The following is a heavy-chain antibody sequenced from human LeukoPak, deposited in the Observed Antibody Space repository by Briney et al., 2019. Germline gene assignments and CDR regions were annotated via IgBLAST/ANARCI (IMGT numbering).Heavy chain of an antibody. D-gene: IGHD3-22*01. CDR2: IKQDGSEK. CDR3: ARDGSYYDSSGTIDY. V-gene: IGHV3-7*05. J-gene: IGHJ4*02. Sequence: GGSLRHSCAASGFTFSSYWMSWVRQAPGKGLEWVANIKQDGSEKYYVDSVKGRFTISRDNAKNSLYLQMNSLRAEDTAVYYCARDGSYYDSSGTIDYWGQGTLVTVSS. CDR1: GFTFSSYW.